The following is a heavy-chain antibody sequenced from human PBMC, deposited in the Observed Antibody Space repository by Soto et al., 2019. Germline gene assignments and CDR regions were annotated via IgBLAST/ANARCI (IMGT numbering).Heavy chain of an antibody. V-gene: IGHV4-30-2*01. CDR3: AREGHDSSGYPYFDY. Sequence: QLQLQESGSGLVKPSQTLSPTCAVSGGSISSGGYSWSWIRQPPGKGLEWIGYIYHSGSTYYNPSLKSRVTISVDRSKNQFSLKLSSVTAADTAVYYCAREGHDSSGYPYFDYWGQGTLVTVSS. D-gene: IGHD3-22*01. J-gene: IGHJ4*02. CDR1: GGSISSGGYS. CDR2: IYHSGST.